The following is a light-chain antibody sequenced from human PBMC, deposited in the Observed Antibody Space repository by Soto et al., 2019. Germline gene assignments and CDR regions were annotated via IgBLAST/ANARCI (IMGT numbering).Light chain of an antibody. Sequence: EVVMTQSPATLSVSPGDRATLSCRASQTILTNLAWYQRKPGQAPRLLIYGASSRATGIPDRFSGSGSGTDFTLTISRLEPEDFAVYYCQQYGTSPGTFGQGTKVDIK. CDR3: QQYGTSPGT. CDR1: QTILTN. CDR2: GAS. J-gene: IGKJ1*01. V-gene: IGKV3-20*01.